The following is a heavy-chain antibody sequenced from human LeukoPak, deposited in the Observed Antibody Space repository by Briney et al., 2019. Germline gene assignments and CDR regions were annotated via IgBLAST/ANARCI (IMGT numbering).Heavy chain of an antibody. V-gene: IGHV1-2*06. CDR1: VYTFTGYY. Sequence: ASVKVSCKASVYTFTGYYMHWVRQAPGQGLEWMGRINPNSGGTNYAQKFQGRVTMTRETSISTAYMELSRLRSDDTAVYYCARPRWAGNLFDYWGQGTLVTVSS. D-gene: IGHD4-23*01. CDR3: ARPRWAGNLFDY. J-gene: IGHJ4*02. CDR2: INPNSGGT.